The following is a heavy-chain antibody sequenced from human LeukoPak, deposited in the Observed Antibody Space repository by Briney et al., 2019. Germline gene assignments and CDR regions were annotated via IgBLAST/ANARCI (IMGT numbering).Heavy chain of an antibody. CDR3: AKDRLGAAPVLFDY. J-gene: IGHJ4*02. V-gene: IGHV3-23*01. Sequence: GGSLRLSCAASGFTFSSHGMSWVRQAPGKGLEWVSTISGSGGSTYYADSVKGRFTISRDNSKNTLYLQMNSLRAEDTAVYYCAKDRLGAAPVLFDYWGQGTLVTVSS. CDR2: ISGSGGST. CDR1: GFTFSSHG. D-gene: IGHD6-13*01.